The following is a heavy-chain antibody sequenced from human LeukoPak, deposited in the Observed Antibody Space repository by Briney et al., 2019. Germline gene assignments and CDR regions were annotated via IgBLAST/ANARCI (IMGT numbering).Heavy chain of an antibody. CDR2: IWYDGSNK. CDR1: GFTFSSYG. J-gene: IGHJ4*02. CDR3: AKTIYGDSSRIIDY. Sequence: GGSLRLSCAASGFTFSSYGMHWVRQAPGKGLEWVAVIWYDGSNKYYADSVKGRFTISRDNSKNTLYLQMNSLRAEDTAVYYCAKTIYGDSSRIIDYWGQGTLVTVSS. D-gene: IGHD4-17*01. V-gene: IGHV3-33*06.